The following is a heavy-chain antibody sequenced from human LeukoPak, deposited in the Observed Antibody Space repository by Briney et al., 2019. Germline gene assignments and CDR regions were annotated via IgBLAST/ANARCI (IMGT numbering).Heavy chain of an antibody. CDR2: IYYSGST. CDR3: ARSNYVWGSYRPRQSDAFDI. Sequence: NPSETLSLTCTVSGGSISSGGYYWSWIRQHPGKGLEWIGYIYYSGSTYYNPSLKSRVTMSVDTSKNQFSLKLSSVTAADTAVYYCARSNYVWGSYRPRQSDAFDIWGQGTMVTVSS. J-gene: IGHJ3*02. V-gene: IGHV4-31*03. D-gene: IGHD3-16*02. CDR1: GGSISSGGYY.